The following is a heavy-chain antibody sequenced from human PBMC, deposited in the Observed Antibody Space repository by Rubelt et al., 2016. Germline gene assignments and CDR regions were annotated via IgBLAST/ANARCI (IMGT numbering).Heavy chain of an antibody. CDR2: ISGSGGST. Sequence: EAQLLESGGGLVQPGGSLRLSCAASGFTFSSYAMSWVRQAPGKGLEWVSAISGSGGSTYYADSVKGRFTISRDNSKNTLYLQMNSLRAEDTAVYYCARTPIIATSYYFDYWGQGTLVTVSS. D-gene: IGHD2-21*01. V-gene: IGHV3-23*01. J-gene: IGHJ4*02. CDR1: GFTFSSYA. CDR3: ARTPIIATSYYFDY.